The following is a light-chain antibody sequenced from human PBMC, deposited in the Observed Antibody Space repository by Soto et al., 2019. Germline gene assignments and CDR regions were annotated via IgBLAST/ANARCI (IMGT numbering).Light chain of an antibody. V-gene: IGKV3-15*01. CDR1: QNVGNS. J-gene: IGKJ2*01. CDR2: GAT. CDR3: QHYNNWPPYA. Sequence: EIVMTQSPATLSVSPGERATLSCRASQNVGNSLAWYQQKPGQAPRLLIYGATTRATGIPARFSGSGSGTDFTLTISSLQSEDLAVYYCQHYNNWPPYAFGQGTKVEIK.